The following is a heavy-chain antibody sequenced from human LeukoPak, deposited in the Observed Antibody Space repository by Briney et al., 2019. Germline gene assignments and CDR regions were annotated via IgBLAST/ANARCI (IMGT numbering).Heavy chain of an antibody. CDR2: ISGSGGST. J-gene: IGHJ4*02. CDR3: AKDLSSSWNYFDY. CDR1: GFTFSSYA. Sequence: PWGSLTLSCAAAGFTFSSYAMNWVRQAPGKGLEWVSGISGSGGSTYYADSVKGRVTISRDNSKNTLYLQMNSLRAEDTAVYYCAKDLSSSWNYFDYWGQGTLVTVSS. D-gene: IGHD6-13*01. V-gene: IGHV3-23*01.